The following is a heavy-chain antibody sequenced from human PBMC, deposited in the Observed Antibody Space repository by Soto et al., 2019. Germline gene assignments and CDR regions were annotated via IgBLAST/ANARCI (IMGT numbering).Heavy chain of an antibody. V-gene: IGHV4-39*01. J-gene: IGHJ6*02. Sequence: SDTRSLTCPVSRGSINSSSCYCGWISDPPGKGLEWIGSIYYSGSTYYNPSLKSRVTISVDTSKNQFSLKLSSVTAADTAVYYCASYDSSGYYYVGYGMDAWGQGTTVT. D-gene: IGHD3-22*01. CDR3: ASYDSSGYYYVGYGMDA. CDR2: IYYSGST. CDR1: RGSINSSSCY.